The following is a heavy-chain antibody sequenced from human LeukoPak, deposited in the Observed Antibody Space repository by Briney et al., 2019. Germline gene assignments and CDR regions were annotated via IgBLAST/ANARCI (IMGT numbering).Heavy chain of an antibody. CDR3: ARPFYSSGSYYFDY. CDR1: GYSFTSYW. CDR2: IYPGDSDT. D-gene: IGHD3-10*01. Sequence: GESLKISCKGSGYSFTSYWIGWVRQMPGKGLEWMGVIYPGDSDTKYSPSLRGQVTISADKSISTAYLQWSSLKASDTAMYYCARPFYSSGSYYFDYWGQGTLVTVSS. J-gene: IGHJ4*02. V-gene: IGHV5-51*01.